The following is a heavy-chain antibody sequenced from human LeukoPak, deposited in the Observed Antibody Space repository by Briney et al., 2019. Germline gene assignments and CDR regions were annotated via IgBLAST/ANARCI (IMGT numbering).Heavy chain of an antibody. J-gene: IGHJ6*04. V-gene: IGHV3-23*01. CDR1: GFTFSVYA. CDR3: ARDLHYCVAMDV. CDR2: IGSDNKP. D-gene: IGHD4-17*01. Sequence: GGSLRLSCEASGFTFSVYAMTCVRQAPGKGLEWVSSIGSDNKPHYSEPVKGRFAISRDNSKSILFLQLNSLRGEDTALYYCARDLHYCVAMDVWGEGTTVSVSS.